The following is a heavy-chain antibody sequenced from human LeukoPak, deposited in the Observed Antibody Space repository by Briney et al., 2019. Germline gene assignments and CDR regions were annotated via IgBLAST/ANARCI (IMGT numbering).Heavy chain of an antibody. J-gene: IGHJ6*03. V-gene: IGHV3-73*01. CDR2: IRSKANSYAT. CDR1: GFTFSGSA. D-gene: IGHD5-24*01. CDR3: TRREEMATIYYYYYYMDV. Sequence: GGSLRLSCAASGFTFSGSAMHWVRQASGKGLEWVGRIRSKANSYATAYAASVKGRFTISRDDSKNTAYLQMNSLKTEDTAAYYCTRREEMATIYYYYYYMDVWGKGTTVTVSS.